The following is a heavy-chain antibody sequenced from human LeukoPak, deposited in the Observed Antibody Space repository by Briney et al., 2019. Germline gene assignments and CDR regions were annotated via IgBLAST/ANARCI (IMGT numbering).Heavy chain of an antibody. CDR1: GFTFSSYA. V-gene: IGHV3-23*01. Sequence: GGSLRLSCAGSGFTFSSYAMSWVRQAPGKGLEWVSGISGSGETTNYADSVKGRFTISRDNAKNTVYLQMNSLRAEDTAVYYCATLPTTVTKGRGQGTLVTVSS. CDR3: ATLPTTVTKG. CDR2: ISGSGETT. D-gene: IGHD4-17*01. J-gene: IGHJ4*02.